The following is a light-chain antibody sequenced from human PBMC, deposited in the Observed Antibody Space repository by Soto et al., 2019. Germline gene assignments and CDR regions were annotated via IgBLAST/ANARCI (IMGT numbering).Light chain of an antibody. CDR3: HQNSYWPT. CDR1: HMVSSY. Sequence: TALKLSQNTLSLSAGESVTLXXRASHMVSSYSSWYQQKPDQAPRVLFYDATNRAGVIPGRFSGSGWGADFTLIISSLEHEDFADYCYHQNSYWPTFGQGTRLDIK. V-gene: IGKV3-11*01. J-gene: IGKJ5*01. CDR2: DAT.